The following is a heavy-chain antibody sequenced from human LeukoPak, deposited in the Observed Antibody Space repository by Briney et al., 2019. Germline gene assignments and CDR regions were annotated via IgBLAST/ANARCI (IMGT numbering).Heavy chain of an antibody. Sequence: GESLKISCKGSGYIFTSYWIGWVRQLPGKGLEWMGIIYPGDSDTRYSPSFQGQVTISADKSISTAYLQWSSLKASDTAMYYCAGRYCSGGSCHWADSFDIWGQGTMVTVSP. CDR2: IYPGDSDT. V-gene: IGHV5-51*01. CDR3: AGRYCSGGSCHWADSFDI. D-gene: IGHD2-15*01. CDR1: GYIFTSYW. J-gene: IGHJ3*02.